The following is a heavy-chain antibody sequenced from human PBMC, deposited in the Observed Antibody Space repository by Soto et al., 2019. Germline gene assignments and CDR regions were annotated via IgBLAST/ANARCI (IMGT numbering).Heavy chain of an antibody. J-gene: IGHJ5*02. Sequence: SETLSLTCAVPGGSISSSNWWSWVRQPPGKGLGWIGEIYHSGSTNYNPSLKSRVTISVDKSKNQFSLKLSSVTAADTAVYYCARLTDYYDSSGYYWNCFDPWGQGTLVTAPQ. CDR3: ARLTDYYDSSGYYWNCFDP. V-gene: IGHV4-4*02. CDR1: GGSISSSNW. D-gene: IGHD3-22*01. CDR2: IYHSGST.